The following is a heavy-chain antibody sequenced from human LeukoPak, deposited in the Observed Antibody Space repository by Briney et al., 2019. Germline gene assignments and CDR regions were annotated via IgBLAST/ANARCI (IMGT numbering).Heavy chain of an antibody. CDR2: VYYNGIT. Sequence: SETLSLTCTVSGGSISGYYWSWIRQPPGKGLEWIGYVYYNGITNYNPSLKSRVTISVGTSKNQFSLNLSSVTAADTALYYCARVPAPVYYFHYMDVWGKGTTVTVSS. CDR3: ARVPAPVYYFHYMDV. V-gene: IGHV4-59*01. D-gene: IGHD6-25*01. CDR1: GGSISGYY. J-gene: IGHJ6*03.